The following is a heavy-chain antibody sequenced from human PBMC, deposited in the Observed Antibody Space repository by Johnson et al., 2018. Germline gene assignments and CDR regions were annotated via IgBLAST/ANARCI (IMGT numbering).Heavy chain of an antibody. CDR2: ISWNSGTI. V-gene: IGHV3-9*01. CDR3: AKAHSSGWYTYFQY. Sequence: VQLVQSGGGLVKPGGSXRLSCAASGFTFSSYSMNWVRQAPGKGLEWVSGISWNSGTIGYADSVKGRFTISRDNAKNSLYLQMNSLRAEDTALYYCAKAHSSGWYTYFQYWGQGTLVTVSS. D-gene: IGHD6-19*01. CDR1: GFTFSSYS. J-gene: IGHJ1*01.